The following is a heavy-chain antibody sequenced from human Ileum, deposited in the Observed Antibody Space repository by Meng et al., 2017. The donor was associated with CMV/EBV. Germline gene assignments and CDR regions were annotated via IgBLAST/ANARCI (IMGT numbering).Heavy chain of an antibody. CDR1: GFIFSSHW. V-gene: IGHV3-74*01. D-gene: IGHD3-22*01. J-gene: IGHJ6*02. CDR2: INSDGTTT. Sequence: GESLKISCAASGFIFSSHWMHWVRQAPGKGLVWISRINSDGTTTTYADSVKGRFTISRDNAKNTLYLQMNSLRAEDTAVYYCARCWNYYDSSGYYSYYYYYGMDVWSQGTAVRLL. CDR3: ARCWNYYDSSGYYSYYYYYGMDV.